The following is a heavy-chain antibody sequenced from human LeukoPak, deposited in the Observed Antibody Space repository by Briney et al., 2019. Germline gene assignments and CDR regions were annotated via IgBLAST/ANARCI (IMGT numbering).Heavy chain of an antibody. CDR3: AREGGVYDFWSGYYSSVFDY. CDR1: GGTFSSYA. CDR2: IIPIFGTA. V-gene: IGHV1-69*13. D-gene: IGHD3-3*01. Sequence: ASVKVSCKASGGTFSSYAISWVRQAPGQGLEWMGGIIPIFGTANYAQKFQGRVTITADESTSTAYMELSSLRSEDTAVYYCAREGGVYDFWSGYYSSVFDYWGQGTLVTVSS. J-gene: IGHJ4*02.